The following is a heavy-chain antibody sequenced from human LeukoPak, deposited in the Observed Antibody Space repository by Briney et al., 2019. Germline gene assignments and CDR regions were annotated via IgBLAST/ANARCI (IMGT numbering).Heavy chain of an antibody. CDR3: ARENYYDSSGYSDY. J-gene: IGHJ4*02. V-gene: IGHV4-59*01. Sequence: SETLSLTCTVSGGSISSYYWNWIRQPPGKGLEWIGYIYYSGGTNYNPSLKSRVTISVDTSKNQFSLKLSSVTAADTAVYYCARENYYDSSGYSDYWGQGTLVTVSS. CDR1: GGSISSYY. CDR2: IYYSGGT. D-gene: IGHD3-22*01.